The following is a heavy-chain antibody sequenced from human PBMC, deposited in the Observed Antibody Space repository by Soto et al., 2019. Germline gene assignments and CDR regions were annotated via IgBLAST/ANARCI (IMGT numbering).Heavy chain of an antibody. D-gene: IGHD3-10*01. CDR3: ARDYEEKSYYGSGSYYNLFSWFDP. Sequence: GASVKVSCKASGGTFSDFAFNWVRQAPGQGLEWMGGIIPIFNTTKYAQKFQGRVTITADRSTNTGYMELGSLRSEDTAVYYCARDYEEKSYYGSGSYYNLFSWFDPWGQGTLVTVSS. J-gene: IGHJ5*02. CDR1: GGTFSDFA. V-gene: IGHV1-69*06. CDR2: IIPIFNTT.